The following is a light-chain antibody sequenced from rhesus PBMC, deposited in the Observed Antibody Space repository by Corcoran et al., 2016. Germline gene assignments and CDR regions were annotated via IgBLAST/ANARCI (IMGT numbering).Light chain of an antibody. Sequence: DLQMTQSPSSLSASVGDRITITCRASENVNSHLNWYQQRPGKAPDLLIKKASTLQSGVPARFNGSGSGTDYIFTISRQQPKDLGTYYCQSGYETPFTFGPGTKLDIK. CDR1: ENVNSH. CDR2: KAS. CDR3: QSGYETPFT. V-gene: IGKV1-74*01. J-gene: IGKJ3*01.